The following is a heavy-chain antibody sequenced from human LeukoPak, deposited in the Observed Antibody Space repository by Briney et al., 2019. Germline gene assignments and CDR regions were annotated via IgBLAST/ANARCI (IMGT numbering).Heavy chain of an antibody. D-gene: IGHD5-12*01. CDR3: ARKRGYSGYDDNWFDP. CDR2: ISAYNGNT. V-gene: IGHV1-18*01. Sequence: GASVKVSFKASGYTFTSYDINWVRQAPGQGLEWVGWISAYNGNTNYAQKLQGRVTMTTDTSTSTAYMELRSLRSDDTAVYYCARKRGYSGYDDNWFDPWGQGTLVTVSS. J-gene: IGHJ5*02. CDR1: GYTFTSYD.